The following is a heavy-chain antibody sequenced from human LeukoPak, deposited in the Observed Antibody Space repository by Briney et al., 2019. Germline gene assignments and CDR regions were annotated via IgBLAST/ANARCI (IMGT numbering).Heavy chain of an antibody. J-gene: IGHJ4*02. CDR2: TYYRSKWSS. CDR3: ARGRSWPLDY. V-gene: IGHV6-1*01. CDR1: GDSVSSNSAA. Sequence: SQTLSLTCAISGDSVSSNSAAWGWIRQSPSRGLEWLGRTYYRSKWSSDYAVSMKSRIIINSDTSKNQFSLQLNSVTPEDTAVYYCARGRSWPLDYWGQGTLVTVSS. D-gene: IGHD6-13*01.